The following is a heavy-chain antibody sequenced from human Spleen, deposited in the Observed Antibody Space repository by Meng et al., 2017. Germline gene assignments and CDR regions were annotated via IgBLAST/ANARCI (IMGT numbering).Heavy chain of an antibody. Sequence: QGLLQRWGEGLLKPSGPLPPLCVVPGGSFSDYYWSWIRQPPGKGLEWIGEINHSGSTNYNPSLESRATISVDTSQNNLSLKLSSVTAADSAVYYCARGTTTMAHDFDYWGQGTLVTVSS. V-gene: IGHV4-34*01. CDR2: INHSGST. CDR3: ARGTTTMAHDFDY. CDR1: GGSFSDYY. J-gene: IGHJ4*02. D-gene: IGHD4-11*01.